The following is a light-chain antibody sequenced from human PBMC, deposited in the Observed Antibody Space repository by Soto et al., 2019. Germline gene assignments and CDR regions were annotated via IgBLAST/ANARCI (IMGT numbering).Light chain of an antibody. Sequence: EIVLTQSPGTLSLSPGERATLSCRASQSVSSSYLAWYQQKPGQAPRLLIYGASSRATGIPDRFSGSGSGTDFTFTISRLEPEDFTVYYCQQYGSSPQTFGQGTRLEMK. J-gene: IGKJ5*01. CDR3: QQYGSSPQT. CDR2: GAS. CDR1: QSVSSSY. V-gene: IGKV3-20*01.